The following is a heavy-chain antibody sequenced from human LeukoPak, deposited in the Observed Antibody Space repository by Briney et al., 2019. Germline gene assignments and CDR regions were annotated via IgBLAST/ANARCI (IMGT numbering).Heavy chain of an antibody. V-gene: IGHV4-59*01. J-gene: IGHJ6*03. Sequence: SETLSLTCTVSGGSISSYYWSWIRQPPGKGLEWIGYIYYSGSTNYNPSLKSRVTISVDTSKNQFSLKLSSVTAADTAVYYCARVAYGETGYYYYYYYMDVWGKGTTVTVSS. CDR3: ARVAYGETGYYYYYYYMDV. CDR1: GGSISSYY. CDR2: IYYSGST. D-gene: IGHD4-17*01.